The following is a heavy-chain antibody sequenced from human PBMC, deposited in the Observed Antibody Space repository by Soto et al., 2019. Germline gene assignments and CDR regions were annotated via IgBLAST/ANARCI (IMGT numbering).Heavy chain of an antibody. V-gene: IGHV1-69*12. CDR2: IIPMFGTA. CDR1: GGTFSTYA. D-gene: IGHD5-18*01. Sequence: QVQLVQSGAEVKKPESSVKVSCKAPGGTFSTYAISWVRQAPGQGLEWMGGIIPMFGTANYAQRFQDRVTITADESTHTGYMELSSLRSEDTAVYFCASGIQLWLRRINNGYSGWGQGTLVTVSS. CDR3: ASGIQLWLRRINNGYSG. J-gene: IGHJ4*02.